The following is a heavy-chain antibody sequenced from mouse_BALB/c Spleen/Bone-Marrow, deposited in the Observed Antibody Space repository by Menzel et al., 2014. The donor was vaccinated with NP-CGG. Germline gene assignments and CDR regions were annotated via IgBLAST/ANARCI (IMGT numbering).Heavy chain of an antibody. CDR3: AREASPSARFAY. D-gene: IGHD1-2*01. CDR2: IQYSGST. V-gene: IGHV3-1*02. J-gene: IGHJ3*01. CDR1: GYSITSGYG. Sequence: EVKLMESGPDLVKPSQSLSLTCTVTGYSITSGYGCLWIRQFPGNKLEWMGYIQYSGSTNYNPSLKSRIPITPDTTYNQFCLQLNSVTTEATATYYCAREASPSARFAYWGQGTLVTVSA.